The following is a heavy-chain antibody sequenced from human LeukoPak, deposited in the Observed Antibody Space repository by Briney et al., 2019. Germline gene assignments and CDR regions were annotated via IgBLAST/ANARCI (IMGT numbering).Heavy chain of an antibody. CDR3: ARVDDILTERFVDY. D-gene: IGHD3-9*01. V-gene: IGHV3-15*01. Sequence: GGSLRLSCAASGFTFINAWMAWVRQAPGKGLEWVGRIKAKAHGGTIEYAAPVKGRFTISRDDSKNTLYLQMNSLRAEDTAVYYCARVDDILTERFVDYWGQGTLVTVSS. CDR1: GFTFINAW. CDR2: IKAKAHGGTI. J-gene: IGHJ4*02.